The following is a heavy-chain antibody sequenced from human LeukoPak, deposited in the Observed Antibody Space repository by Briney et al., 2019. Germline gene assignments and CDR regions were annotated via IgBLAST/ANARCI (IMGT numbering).Heavy chain of an antibody. Sequence: ASVKVSCKASGYTFTSYDINWVRQATGQGLEWMGWMNPSSGNTGYAQKFQGRVTITRNTSISTAYMELSSLRSEDTAVYYCARDRGAYYDFWSGYYSPGWFDPWGQGTLVTVSS. J-gene: IGHJ5*02. V-gene: IGHV1-8*03. D-gene: IGHD3-3*01. CDR1: GYTFTSYD. CDR3: ARDRGAYYDFWSGYYSPGWFDP. CDR2: MNPSSGNT.